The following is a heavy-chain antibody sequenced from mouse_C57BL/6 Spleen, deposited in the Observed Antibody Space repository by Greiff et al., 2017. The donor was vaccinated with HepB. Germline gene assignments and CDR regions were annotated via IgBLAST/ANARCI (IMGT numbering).Heavy chain of an antibody. J-gene: IGHJ4*01. CDR1: GYAFSSSW. CDR2: IYPGDGDT. CDR3: ARSGGSSYDYAMDY. D-gene: IGHD1-1*01. Sequence: QVQLQQSGPELVKPGASVKISCKAPGYAFSSSWMNWVKQRPGKGLEWIGRIYPGDGDTNYNGKFKGKATLTADKSSSTAYMQLSSLTSEDSAVYFCARSGGSSYDYAMDYWGQGTSVTVSS. V-gene: IGHV1-82*01.